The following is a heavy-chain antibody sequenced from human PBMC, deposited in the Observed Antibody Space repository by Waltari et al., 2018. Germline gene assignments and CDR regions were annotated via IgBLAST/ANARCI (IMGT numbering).Heavy chain of an antibody. Sequence: EVQLVESGGGLVKPGGSLRLSCAASGFTFSSYSMNWVRQAPGKGLEWVSSISSSISSIYYADSVKGRFTISRDNAKNSLYLQMNSLRAEDTAVYYCARDRTGLDLLTSAFDIWGQGTMVTVSS. V-gene: IGHV3-21*01. CDR2: ISSSISSI. CDR3: ARDRTGLDLLTSAFDI. CDR1: GFTFSSYS. D-gene: IGHD2-15*01. J-gene: IGHJ3*02.